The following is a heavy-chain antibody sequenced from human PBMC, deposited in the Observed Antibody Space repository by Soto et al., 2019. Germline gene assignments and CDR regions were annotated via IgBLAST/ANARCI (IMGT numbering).Heavy chain of an antibody. V-gene: IGHV3-30*18. CDR3: AKDLQSYGDYDYYCYGMDV. CDR1: GFTFSTYG. J-gene: IGHJ6*02. Sequence: QVQLVESGGGEVQPGRSLTISCSASGFTFSTYGMHWVRQTPGKGLEWVAVISYDGTNKFYSDSVKGRFTISRDNFKNTLNLQMTSLRADDTAVYSCAKDLQSYGDYDYYCYGMDVWGLGTRVTVSS. CDR2: ISYDGTNK. D-gene: IGHD4-17*01.